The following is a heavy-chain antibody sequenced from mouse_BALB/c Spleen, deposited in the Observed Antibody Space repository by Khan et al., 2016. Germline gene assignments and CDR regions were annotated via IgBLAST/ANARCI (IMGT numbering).Heavy chain of an antibody. V-gene: IGHV9-3-1*01. CDR3: ARYRYYFGSIWYCDV. CDR2: INTYSGES. CDR1: GYTCTNYG. Sequence: QIQLVQSGPELKKPGKTVKISCKASGYTCTNYGMNWVKQAPGKGLKWMGWINTYSGESTYADDFKGRFAFSVESSANTAYLQINNLKDADTATYFCARYRYYFGSIWYCDVWGAGTTVTVSS. D-gene: IGHD1-1*01. J-gene: IGHJ1*01.